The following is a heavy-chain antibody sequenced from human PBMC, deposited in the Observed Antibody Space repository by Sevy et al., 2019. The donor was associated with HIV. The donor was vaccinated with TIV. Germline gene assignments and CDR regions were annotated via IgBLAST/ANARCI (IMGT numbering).Heavy chain of an antibody. CDR1: GGSISSSSYY. Sequence: SETLSLTCTVSGGSISSSSYYWGWIRQPPGKGLEWIGSIYYSGSTYYNPSLKSRVTISVDTSKNQFSLKLSSVTAADTAVYYCARSNYYDSSVLFDYWGQGTLVTVSS. D-gene: IGHD3-22*01. CDR3: ARSNYYDSSVLFDY. J-gene: IGHJ4*02. V-gene: IGHV4-39*01. CDR2: IYYSGST.